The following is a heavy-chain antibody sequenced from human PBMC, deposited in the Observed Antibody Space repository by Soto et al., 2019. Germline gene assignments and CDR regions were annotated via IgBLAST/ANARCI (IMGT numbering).Heavy chain of an antibody. CDR2: INHRGSI. CDR3: AAGGGFLNSRMVPFDP. J-gene: IGHJ5*02. V-gene: IGHV4-34*01. D-gene: IGHD3-10*01. Sequence: ETLSLTCAISGGSLSGSSWNWIRQSPGKGLKWIGEINHRGSINYNPSVRSRVTISVDKSRNQFSLKLRSVTAADTAVYYCAAGGGFLNSRMVPFDPWGQGTLVTVSS. CDR1: GGSLSGSS.